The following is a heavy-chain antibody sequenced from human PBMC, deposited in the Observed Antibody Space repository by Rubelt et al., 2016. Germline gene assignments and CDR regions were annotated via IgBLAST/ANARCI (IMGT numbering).Heavy chain of an antibody. J-gene: IGHJ4*02. Sequence: LGGIGEINHSGSTNYNPSLKSRVTISVDTSKNQFSLKLSSVTAADTAVYYCARMSYYYDSSGYPYWGQGTLVTVSS. CDR2: INHSGST. V-gene: IGHV4-34*01. CDR3: ARMSYYYDSSGYPY. D-gene: IGHD3-22*01.